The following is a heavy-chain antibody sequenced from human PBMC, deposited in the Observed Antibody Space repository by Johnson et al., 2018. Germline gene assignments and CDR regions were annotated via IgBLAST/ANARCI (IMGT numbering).Heavy chain of an antibody. D-gene: IGHD6-19*01. Sequence: QVQLVQSGAEVKKPGASVKVSCKASGYTFTSYPMHWVRQAPGQRLEWMGWINAGNGNTKYSQKFQGRVTITRDKSTNTAYMEVSSLRSEDTAGYYCARGALFGEQWLTYYFDSWGQGTLVTVSS. V-gene: IGHV1-3*01. CDR1: GYTFTSYP. CDR3: ARGALFGEQWLTYYFDS. CDR2: INAGNGNT. J-gene: IGHJ4*02.